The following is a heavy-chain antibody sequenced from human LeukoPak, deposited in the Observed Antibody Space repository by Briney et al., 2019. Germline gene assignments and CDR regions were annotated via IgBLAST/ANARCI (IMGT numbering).Heavy chain of an antibody. CDR2: IYYSGST. CDR3: ARVARGSYYPRFDP. D-gene: IGHD1-26*01. CDR1: GGSMSSYY. Sequence: PSETLSLTCTVSGGSMSSYYWSWIRQPPGKGLEWIGYIYYSGSTNYNPSLKSRVTISVDTSKNQFSLKLSSVTAADTAVYYCARVARGSYYPRFDPWGQGTMVTVSS. V-gene: IGHV4-59*01. J-gene: IGHJ5*02.